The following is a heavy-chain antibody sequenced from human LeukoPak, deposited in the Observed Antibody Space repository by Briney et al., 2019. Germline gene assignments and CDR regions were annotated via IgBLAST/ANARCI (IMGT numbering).Heavy chain of an antibody. V-gene: IGHV1-8*02. D-gene: IGHD2-15*01. Sequence: ASVKVSCKASGGTFSSYAISWVRQATGQGLEWIGWMNPNSGNTGYAQKFQGRVTMTRNTSISTAYMELSSLRSEDTAVYYCAIGGYCSGGSCYSYYYYYGMDVWGQGTTVTVSS. J-gene: IGHJ6*02. CDR1: GGTFSSYA. CDR2: MNPNSGNT. CDR3: AIGGYCSGGSCYSYYYYYGMDV.